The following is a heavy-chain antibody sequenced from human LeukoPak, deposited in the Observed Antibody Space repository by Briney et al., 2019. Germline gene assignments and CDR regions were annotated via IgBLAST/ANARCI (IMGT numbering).Heavy chain of an antibody. J-gene: IGHJ6*02. CDR2: IYSGGST. CDR1: GFTVSSNY. Sequence: PGGSLRLSCAASGFTVSSNYMSWVRQAPGKGLEWVPVIYSGGSTYYADSVKGRFTISRDNSKNTLYLQMNSLRAEDTAVYYCARATRTAMAVWTTHYYYYGMDVWGQGTTVTVSS. CDR3: ARATRTAMAVWTTHYYYYGMDV. V-gene: IGHV3-66*01. D-gene: IGHD5-18*01.